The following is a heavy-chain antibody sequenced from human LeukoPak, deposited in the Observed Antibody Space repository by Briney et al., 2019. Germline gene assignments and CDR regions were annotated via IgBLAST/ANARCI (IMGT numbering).Heavy chain of an antibody. CDR1: GGSISSYY. CDR3: ARLRSGREYYYGMDV. D-gene: IGHD3-10*01. Sequence: SETLSLTCTVSGGSISSYYWSWIRQPPGKGLEWIGYIYYSGSTNYNPSLKSRVTISVDTSKNQFSLKLTSVTAADTAVYYCARLRSGREYYYGMDVWGQGTTVTVSS. CDR2: IYYSGST. V-gene: IGHV4-59*08. J-gene: IGHJ6*02.